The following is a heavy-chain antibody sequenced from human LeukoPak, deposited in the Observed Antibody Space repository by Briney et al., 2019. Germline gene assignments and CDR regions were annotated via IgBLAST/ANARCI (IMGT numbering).Heavy chain of an antibody. J-gene: IGHJ4*02. Sequence: GGSLRLSCAASGFTFSNYGIHWVRQAPGKGLEWVAVISFDGSNKDYADSVKGRFTISRDNSKNTLNLQMNSLRVEDTAVYYCAKSATVTTQQRGYFDYWGQGTLVTVSS. CDR3: AKSATVTTQQRGYFDY. CDR1: GFTFSNYG. CDR2: ISFDGSNK. V-gene: IGHV3-30*18. D-gene: IGHD4-11*01.